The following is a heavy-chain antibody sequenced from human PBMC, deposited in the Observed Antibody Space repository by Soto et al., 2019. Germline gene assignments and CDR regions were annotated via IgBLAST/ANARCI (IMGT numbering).Heavy chain of an antibody. J-gene: IGHJ6*02. Sequence: PGGSLRLSCAASGFTFSNAWMNWVRQAPGKGLEWVGRIKSKTDGGTTDYTAPVKGKFTISRDDSKNTLYLQMNSLKTEDTAVYYCTELGPYYGMDVWGQGTTVTVSS. V-gene: IGHV3-15*07. CDR3: TELGPYYGMDV. CDR1: GFTFSNAW. D-gene: IGHD1-7*01. CDR2: IKSKTDGGTT.